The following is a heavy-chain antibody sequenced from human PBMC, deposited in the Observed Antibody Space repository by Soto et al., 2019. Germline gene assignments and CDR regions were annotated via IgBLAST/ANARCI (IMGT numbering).Heavy chain of an antibody. CDR3: ARAATIFWSGYDAFDI. Sequence: SETLSLTCAVSGGSISSGGYSWSWIRQPPGKGLEWIGYIYHSGSTYYNPSLKSRVTISVDRSKNQFSLKLSSVTAADTAVYYCARAATIFWSGYDAFDIWGQGTMVTVSS. V-gene: IGHV4-30-2*01. CDR1: GGSISSGGYS. D-gene: IGHD3-3*01. CDR2: IYHSGST. J-gene: IGHJ3*02.